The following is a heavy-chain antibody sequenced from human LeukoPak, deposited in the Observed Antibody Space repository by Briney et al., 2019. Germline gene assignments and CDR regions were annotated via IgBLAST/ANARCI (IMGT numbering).Heavy chain of an antibody. CDR3: ARDAPGHYYYYMDV. CDR2: ISSSGSTI. V-gene: IGHV3-48*03. J-gene: IGHJ6*03. CDR1: GGSISTSTYY. Sequence: LSLTCTVSGGSISTSTYYWGWVRQPPGKGLEWVSYISSSGSTIYYADSVKGRFTISRDNAKNSLYLQMNSLRAEDTAVYYCARDAPGHYYYYMDVWGKGTTVTISS.